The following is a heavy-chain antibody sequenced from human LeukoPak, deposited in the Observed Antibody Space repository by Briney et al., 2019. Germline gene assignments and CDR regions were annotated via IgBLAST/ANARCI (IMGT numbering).Heavy chain of an antibody. J-gene: IGHJ4*02. CDR1: GGSISSYY. Sequence: SETLSLTCTVSGGSISSYYWSWIRQPAGKGLEWIGRIYTSGSTNYNPSLKSRVTISVDTSKNQFSLKLSSVTAADTAVYYCARHPIRYFDPRLPYYFDYWGQGTLVTVSS. V-gene: IGHV4-4*07. D-gene: IGHD3-9*01. CDR3: ARHPIRYFDPRLPYYFDY. CDR2: IYTSGST.